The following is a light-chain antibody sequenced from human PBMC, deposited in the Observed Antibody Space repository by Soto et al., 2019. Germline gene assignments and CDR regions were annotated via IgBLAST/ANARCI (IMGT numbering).Light chain of an antibody. CDR3: SSYTSSHTVT. J-gene: IGLJ2*01. CDR1: SSDVGGYNY. CDR2: EVS. Sequence: QSALTQPASVSGSPGQSITISCTGTSSDVGGYNYVSWYQQHPGKAPKLMIYEVSNRPSGVSNRFSGSKSGNTASLTISGLQAEDEAGDYCSSYTSSHTVTFGGGTKLTVL. V-gene: IGLV2-14*01.